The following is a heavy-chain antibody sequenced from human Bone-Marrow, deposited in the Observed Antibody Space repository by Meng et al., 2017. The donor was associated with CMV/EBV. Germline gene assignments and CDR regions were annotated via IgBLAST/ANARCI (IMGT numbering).Heavy chain of an antibody. J-gene: IGHJ4*02. Sequence: ASVKVSCKASGYTFTSCDINWVRQAAGQGLEWMGWMNPTNSNTVYAQKFQGRVTITADKSTSTAYMELSSRRSEDTTVYYCARDVKGLFTPAGLDYWGQGTLVTVSS. CDR1: GYTFTSCD. CDR3: ARDVKGLFTPAGLDY. D-gene: IGHD2-2*01. CDR2: MNPTNSNT. V-gene: IGHV1-8*03.